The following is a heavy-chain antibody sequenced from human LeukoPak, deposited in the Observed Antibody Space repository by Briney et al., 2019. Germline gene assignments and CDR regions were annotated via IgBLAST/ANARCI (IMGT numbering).Heavy chain of an antibody. Sequence: PGESLRLSCAASGFTVSSNYMNWVRQAPGKGLEWISIIYTGDSTYYADSVKGRFTISRDNSKNTVYLRMNSLRAEDTAVYYCARELPPGVYFDYWGQGTLVTVSS. D-gene: IGHD2-15*01. J-gene: IGHJ4*02. V-gene: IGHV3-53*01. CDR3: ARELPPGVYFDY. CDR1: GFTVSSNY. CDR2: IYTGDST.